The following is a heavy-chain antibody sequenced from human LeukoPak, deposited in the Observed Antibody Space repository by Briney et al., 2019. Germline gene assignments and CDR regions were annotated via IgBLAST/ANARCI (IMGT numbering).Heavy chain of an antibody. V-gene: IGHV4-39*07. CDR2: ISYSGTT. CDR1: GGSISSRPYY. CDR3: ARDFSSSSTVYYYYYMDV. D-gene: IGHD6-6*01. J-gene: IGHJ6*03. Sequence: PSETLSLTCTVSGGSISSRPYYWGWVRQPPGRGLEWIGTISYSGTTYYSPSLKSRVTISLDTSKNQFSLKLSSVTAADTAIYYCARDFSSSSTVYYYYYMDVWGKGTTVTVSS.